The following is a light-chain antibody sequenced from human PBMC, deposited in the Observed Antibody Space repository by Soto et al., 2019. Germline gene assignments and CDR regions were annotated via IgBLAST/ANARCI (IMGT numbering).Light chain of an antibody. Sequence: EIVLTQSPGTLSLSPGERATLSCRASQNISSTYLAWYQQKPGQAPRLLIYGASSRATDIPDRFSGSGSGTDFTLTISRLEPEDFAVYYCQQYAGSPRTFGQGTKVEIK. J-gene: IGKJ1*01. V-gene: IGKV3-20*01. CDR1: QNISSTY. CDR3: QQYAGSPRT. CDR2: GAS.